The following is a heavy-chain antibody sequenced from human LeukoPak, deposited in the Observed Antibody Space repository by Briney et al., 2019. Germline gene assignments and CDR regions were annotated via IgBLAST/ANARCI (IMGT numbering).Heavy chain of an antibody. CDR2: INPSGGST. CDR3: EAVATITGSKYYFDY. J-gene: IGHJ4*02. V-gene: IGHV1-46*01. CDR1: GYTFTSYY. D-gene: IGHD5-12*01. Sequence: ASVKVSCKASGYTFTSYYMHWVRQAPGQGLEWMGIINPSGGSTSYAQKFQGRVTMTRDTSTSTVYMELSSLRSGDTAVYYCEAVATITGSKYYFDYWGQGTLVTVSS.